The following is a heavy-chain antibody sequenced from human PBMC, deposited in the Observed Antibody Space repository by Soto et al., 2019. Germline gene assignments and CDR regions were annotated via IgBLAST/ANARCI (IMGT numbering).Heavy chain of an antibody. Sequence: QVQLVESGGGLVKPGGSLRLSCAASGFTFSDYYMSWIRQAPGKGLEWVSYISSSGSTIYYADSVKGRFTISRDNAKNARSLQMNSLRAVDTAVYDCARERVDIAMVTYHSYYGMDVWGQGTTVTVSS. CDR3: ARERVDIAMVTYHSYYGMDV. CDR1: GFTFSDYY. D-gene: IGHD5-18*01. CDR2: ISSSGSTI. J-gene: IGHJ6*02. V-gene: IGHV3-11*01.